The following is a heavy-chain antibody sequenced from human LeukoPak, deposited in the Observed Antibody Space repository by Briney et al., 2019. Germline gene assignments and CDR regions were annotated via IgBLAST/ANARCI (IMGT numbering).Heavy chain of an antibody. D-gene: IGHD3-3*01. Sequence: ASVKVSCKASGYTFTGYYMHWVRQAPGQGLEWMGWINPNSGGTNYAQKFQGRVTMTRDTSISTAYMELSRLRSDDTAVYYCARPFWSGWITWFDPWGQGTLVTVSS. CDR2: INPNSGGT. J-gene: IGHJ5*02. V-gene: IGHV1-2*02. CDR1: GYTFTGYY. CDR3: ARPFWSGWITWFDP.